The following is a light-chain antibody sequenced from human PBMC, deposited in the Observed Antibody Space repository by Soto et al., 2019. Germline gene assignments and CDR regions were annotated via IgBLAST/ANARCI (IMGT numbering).Light chain of an antibody. CDR1: SSDVGGYNY. Sequence: QSALTQPPSASGSPGQSVTISCTGSSSDVGGYNYVSWYQQHPGKAPKLMIYEVSKRPSGVTDRLSGSKSGNTASLTVSGLQAEDAADYYCSSDGSSTTVVFGGGTKLTVL. V-gene: IGLV2-8*01. J-gene: IGLJ2*01. CDR2: EVS. CDR3: SSDGSSTTVV.